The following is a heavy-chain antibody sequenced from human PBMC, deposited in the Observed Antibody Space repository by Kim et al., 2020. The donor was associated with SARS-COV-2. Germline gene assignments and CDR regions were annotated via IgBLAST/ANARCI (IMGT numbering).Heavy chain of an antibody. D-gene: IGHD6-19*01. CDR1: GFTFSSYA. V-gene: IGHV3-64D*09. J-gene: IGHJ5*02. Sequence: GGSLRLSCSASGFTFSSYAMHWVRQAPGKGLEYVSAISSNGGSTYYADSVKGRFTISRDNSKNTLYLQMSSLRAEDTAVYYCVKGREQWLVTSWFDPWGQGTLVPVSS. CDR2: ISSNGGST. CDR3: VKGREQWLVTSWFDP.